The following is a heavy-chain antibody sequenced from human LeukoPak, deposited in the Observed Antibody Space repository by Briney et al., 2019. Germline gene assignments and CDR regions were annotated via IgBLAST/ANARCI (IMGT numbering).Heavy chain of an antibody. CDR1: GGSITSADHY. D-gene: IGHD3-22*01. CDR2: ILYSGST. Sequence: IPSEPLSLTCTVSGGSITSADHYWSWIRQPPGKGLEWIGYILYSGSTYYTPSLQSRVTMSVDTSKNHFSLKLTSVTAADTAVYYCARGNYYYDRSGYYFPGAFDFWGQGTMVTVSS. V-gene: IGHV4-30-4*08. CDR3: ARGNYYYDRSGYYFPGAFDF. J-gene: IGHJ3*01.